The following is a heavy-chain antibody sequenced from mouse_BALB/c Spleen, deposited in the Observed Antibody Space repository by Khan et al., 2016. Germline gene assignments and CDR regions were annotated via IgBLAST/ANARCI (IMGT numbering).Heavy chain of an antibody. CDR2: ISYSGST. D-gene: IGHD4-1*01. V-gene: IGHV3-2*02. CDR3: ARGLGRAY. J-gene: IGHJ3*01. Sequence: VQLQESGPGLVKPSQSLSLTCTVTGYSITSDYAWNWIRQFPGNKLEWMGYISYSGSTSYNPSLKSRISITRDTSKNQFFLQLNSVTTADIATYYCARGLGRAYWGQGTLVTVSA. CDR1: GYSITSDYA.